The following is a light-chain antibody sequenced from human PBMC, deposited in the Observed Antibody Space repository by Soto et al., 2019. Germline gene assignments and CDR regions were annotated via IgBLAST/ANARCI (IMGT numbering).Light chain of an antibody. Sequence: DIQMTQSPSTLSASVGDRVTITCRASQSISSWLAWYQQKPGKAPKLLIYDASSLESGVPSRFSGSGSGTEFTLTIRRLQPDDFATYYCQQYYSYWTFVQG. CDR2: DAS. V-gene: IGKV1-5*01. CDR3: QQYYSYWT. CDR1: QSISSW. J-gene: IGKJ5*01.